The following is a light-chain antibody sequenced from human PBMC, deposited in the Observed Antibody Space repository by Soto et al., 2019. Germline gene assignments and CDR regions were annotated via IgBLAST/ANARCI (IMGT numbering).Light chain of an antibody. J-gene: IGKJ1*01. CDR2: AAY. CDR1: QSISSY. V-gene: IGKV1-39*01. Sequence: IQMTHSPSSLSTPAGSTIKITFLASQSISSYLHLYQQKPGKATKLLIYAAYNLQSGVPSRFSASGSGTDFTLTLKSLQPEDFATYYCQKGYSTHWTVGQGTQVDLK. CDR3: QKGYSTHWT.